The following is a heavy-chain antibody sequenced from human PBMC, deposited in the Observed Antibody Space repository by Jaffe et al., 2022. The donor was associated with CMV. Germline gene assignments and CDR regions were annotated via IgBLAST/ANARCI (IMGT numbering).Heavy chain of an antibody. CDR3: ARRLYYYDSSGYYTLLRYFDY. V-gene: IGHV4-34*01. Sequence: QVQLQQWGAGLLKPSETLSLTCAVYGGSFSGYYWSWIRQPPGKGLEWIGEINHSGSTNYNPSLKSRVTISVDTSKNQFSLKLSSVTAADTAVYYCARRLYYYDSSGYYTLLRYFDYWGQGTLVTVSS. D-gene: IGHD3-22*01. CDR1: GGSFSGYY. J-gene: IGHJ4*02. CDR2: INHSGST.